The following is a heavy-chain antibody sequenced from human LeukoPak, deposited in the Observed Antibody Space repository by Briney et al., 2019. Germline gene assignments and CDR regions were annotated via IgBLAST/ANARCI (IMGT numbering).Heavy chain of an antibody. CDR1: GFTFRDYY. V-gene: IGHV3-11*05. D-gene: IGHD1-26*01. CDR2: ISNSDSIT. J-gene: IGHJ6*03. CDR3: ARESPRSLFPGGSYRYYYYYYMDV. Sequence: PGGSLRLSCAASGFTFRDYYMSWIRQAPGKGLEWVSYISNSDSITKYADSVKGRFTISRDDAKNSLYLQMNSLRAEDTALYYCARESPRSLFPGGSYRYYYYYYMDVWGKGTTVTVSS.